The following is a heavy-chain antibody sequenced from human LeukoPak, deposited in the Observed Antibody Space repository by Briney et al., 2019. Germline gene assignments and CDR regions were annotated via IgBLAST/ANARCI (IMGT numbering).Heavy chain of an antibody. CDR3: ARETVPAIAAPRGLNY. D-gene: IGHD6-13*01. V-gene: IGHV1-2*02. CDR2: INPSRGGT. J-gene: IGHJ4*02. Sequence: ASVKVSCKASGYTFTGYYMHWVRQAPGQGLEWMGWINPSRGGTNSAQKFQGRVTMTRDTSIGTAYMELSRLRSDDTAVYYCARETVPAIAAPRGLNYWGQGTLVTVSS. CDR1: GYTFTGYY.